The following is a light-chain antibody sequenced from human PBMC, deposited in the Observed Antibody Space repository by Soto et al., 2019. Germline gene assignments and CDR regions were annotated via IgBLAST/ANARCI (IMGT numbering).Light chain of an antibody. CDR2: DAS. CDR1: QSVSSY. J-gene: IGKJ1*01. CDR3: QQHSHWPPWT. Sequence: EIVLTQSPATLSLSPGERATLSCRASQSVSSYLAWYQQKPGQAPSLLIYDASNRATGIPARFSGSGSGTDFTLTISSLEPEDFAVYYCQQHSHWPPWTFGQGTRVEI. V-gene: IGKV3-11*01.